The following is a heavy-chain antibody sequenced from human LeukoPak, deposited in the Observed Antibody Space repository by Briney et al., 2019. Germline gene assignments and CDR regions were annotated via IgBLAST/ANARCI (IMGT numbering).Heavy chain of an antibody. CDR1: GFTFSSYW. CDR2: IKQEGSEK. CDR3: ARDDDYYDSSGYYYDYFDY. J-gene: IGHJ4*02. Sequence: GGSLRLSCAASGFTFSSYWMSWVRQAPGKGLEWVANIKQEGSEKYYVDSVKGGFTISRDNAKTSLYVQMNSLRAEDTAVYYCARDDDYYDSSGYYYDYFDYWGQGTLIIVSS. D-gene: IGHD3-22*01. V-gene: IGHV3-7*01.